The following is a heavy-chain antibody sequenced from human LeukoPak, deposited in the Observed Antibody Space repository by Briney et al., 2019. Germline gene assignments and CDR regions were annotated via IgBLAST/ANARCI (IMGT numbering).Heavy chain of an antibody. Sequence: ASVTVSCKASGYNFTTFYLHWVRQAPGQGLEWMGIINPKNGATSYAQKLQGRVTIIRDMSTSTVFMELSSLRSEDTAVYYCATQGYAQGITTPFDYWGQGTLLTVSS. V-gene: IGHV1-46*04. CDR1: GYNFTTFY. J-gene: IGHJ4*02. CDR2: INPKNGAT. D-gene: IGHD3-22*01. CDR3: ATQGYAQGITTPFDY.